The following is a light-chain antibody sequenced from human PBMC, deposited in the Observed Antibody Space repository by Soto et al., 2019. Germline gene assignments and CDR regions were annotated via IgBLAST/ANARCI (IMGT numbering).Light chain of an antibody. CDR2: GTS. Sequence: EIVLTQSPGTLSLSPGERATLSCRASQSVSSNYIAWYQQKPGQAPRLLIYGTSSRATGIPDRFTGSGSGTDFTLTISRLEPEDLAVYFCQQYERLPRTFGQGTGVEIK. V-gene: IGKV3-20*01. J-gene: IGKJ1*01. CDR3: QQYERLPRT. CDR1: QSVSSNY.